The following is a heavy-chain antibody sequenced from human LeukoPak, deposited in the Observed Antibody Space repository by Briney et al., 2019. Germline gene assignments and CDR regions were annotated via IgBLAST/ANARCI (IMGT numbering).Heavy chain of an antibody. CDR3: AREINGDPAYDAFDT. Sequence: SETLSLTCTVSDGSLSSSSSYHWGWIRQPPGKGLEWIGTIFYSGYTYHNPSLKSRVTISVDTSRNQFSLRLNSVTAADTAVYYCAREINGDPAYDAFDTWGQGTVVTVSS. CDR1: DGSLSSSSSYH. CDR2: IFYSGYT. J-gene: IGHJ3*02. V-gene: IGHV4-39*07. D-gene: IGHD2-8*01.